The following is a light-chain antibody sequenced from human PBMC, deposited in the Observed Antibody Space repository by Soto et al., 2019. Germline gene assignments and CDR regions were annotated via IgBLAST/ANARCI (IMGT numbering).Light chain of an antibody. V-gene: IGKV3-15*01. J-gene: IGKJ4*01. CDR3: QQYNNWPLT. CDR2: YAS. Sequence: EIVMTQSPATLSVSPGERATLSCRASQSVNTNLAWYQQKPGQAPRLLIYYASSRATGIPARFSGSGSGTXXXLXXXSLQSEDFAVYYCQQYNNWPLTFGGGTKVEIK. CDR1: QSVNTN.